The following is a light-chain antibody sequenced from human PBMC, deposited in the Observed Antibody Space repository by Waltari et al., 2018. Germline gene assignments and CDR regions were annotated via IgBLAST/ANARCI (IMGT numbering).Light chain of an antibody. V-gene: IGLV2-23*02. CDR2: DVT. CDR3: SSYAGRVIYVV. CDR1: IDGVGGYNY. Sequence: QSALTQPASVSGSPGPSLAISGTGTIDGVGGYNYVSWYQQHPGKAPQLMLYDVTERPPGISSRFSGSKSGNTASLTISGLQAEDEADYYCSSYAGRVIYVVFGGGTKLNVL. J-gene: IGLJ2*01.